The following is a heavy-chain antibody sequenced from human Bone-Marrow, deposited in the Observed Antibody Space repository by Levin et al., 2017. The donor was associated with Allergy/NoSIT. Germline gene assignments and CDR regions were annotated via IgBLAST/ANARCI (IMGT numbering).Heavy chain of an antibody. D-gene: IGHD6-19*01. V-gene: IGHV3-30*04. CDR3: ARDIGNSSGRKGMDV. Sequence: GESLKISCAASGFTFSNYAMHWVRQAPGKGLEWVAVISYDGSNKYYADSVKGRFTISRDNSKNTLYLQMNSLRAEDTAVYYCARDIGNSSGRKGMDVWGQGTAVTVSS. CDR2: ISYDGSNK. J-gene: IGHJ6*02. CDR1: GFTFSNYA.